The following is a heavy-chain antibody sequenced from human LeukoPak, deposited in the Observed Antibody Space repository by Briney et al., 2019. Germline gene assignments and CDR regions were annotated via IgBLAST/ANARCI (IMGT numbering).Heavy chain of an antibody. J-gene: IGHJ5*02. Sequence: KPSETLSLTCAVYGGSFSGYYWSWIRQPPGKGLEWIGEINHSGSTNYNPSLKSRVTISVDTSKNQFSLKLSSATAADTAVYYCAREDILTDGNWFDPWGQGTLVTVSS. D-gene: IGHD3-9*01. CDR2: INHSGST. CDR1: GGSFSGYY. V-gene: IGHV4-34*01. CDR3: AREDILTDGNWFDP.